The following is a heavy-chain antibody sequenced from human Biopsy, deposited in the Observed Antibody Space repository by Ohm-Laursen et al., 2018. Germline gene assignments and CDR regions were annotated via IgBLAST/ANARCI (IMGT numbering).Heavy chain of an antibody. J-gene: IGHJ1*01. V-gene: IGHV4-59*11. D-gene: IGHD4-23*01. CDR1: GCSFTGHY. Sequence: LSLTCTVSGCSFTGHYWTWIRQPPGKGLEWIGHISHTGYTSYKSSLKSRVTISLDTSRKHFSLRLTSLAAADTAVYYCARGSNEYGGLYFPHWGQGTLVTVSS. CDR2: ISHTGYT. CDR3: ARGSNEYGGLYFPH.